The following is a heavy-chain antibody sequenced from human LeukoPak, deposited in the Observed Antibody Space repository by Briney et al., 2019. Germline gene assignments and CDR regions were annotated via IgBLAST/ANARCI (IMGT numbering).Heavy chain of an antibody. D-gene: IGHD2-2*01. Sequence: PGGSLRLSRAASRCVFSSYWMHWVRPAPRRGPTWVSHIYGERCDTNYADSVKGRFTISKDNAKNTLYLQMNTLRADDTAVYYCARRGPQSTSPADYWGQGTLVSVSS. CDR1: RCVFSSYW. J-gene: IGHJ4*02. CDR3: ARRGPQSTSPADY. CDR2: IYGERCDT. V-gene: IGHV3-74*01.